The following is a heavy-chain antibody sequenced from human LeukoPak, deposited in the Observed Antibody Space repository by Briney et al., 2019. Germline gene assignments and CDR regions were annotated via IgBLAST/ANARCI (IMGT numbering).Heavy chain of an antibody. CDR2: IYPGDSGP. Sequence: GESLKISCKISGYSFTSYCIGWVRQMPGKGLEWMGIIYPGDSGPTYSPSFQGQVTISVDKSSNTAYLQWSSLQASDTAMYYCGMSGDRVPLQDDVFDVWGQGTLVTVST. V-gene: IGHV5-51*01. J-gene: IGHJ3*01. D-gene: IGHD1-26*01. CDR1: GYSFTSYC. CDR3: GMSGDRVPLQDDVFDV.